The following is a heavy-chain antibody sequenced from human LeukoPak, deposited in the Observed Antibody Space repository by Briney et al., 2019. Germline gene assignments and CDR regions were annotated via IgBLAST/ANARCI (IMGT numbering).Heavy chain of an antibody. CDR3: ARRGSSSWYGGIDY. Sequence: SETLSLTCTVSGYSISSGYYWGWIRQPPGKGLEWIGSIYHSGSTNYNPSLKSRVTISVDTSKNQFSLKLSSVTAADTAVYYCARRGSSSWYGGIDYWGQGTLVTVSS. J-gene: IGHJ4*02. V-gene: IGHV4-38-2*02. CDR2: IYHSGST. CDR1: GYSISSGYY. D-gene: IGHD6-13*01.